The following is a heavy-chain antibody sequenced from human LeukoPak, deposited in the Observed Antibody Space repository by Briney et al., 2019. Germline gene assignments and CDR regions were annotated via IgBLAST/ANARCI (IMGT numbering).Heavy chain of an antibody. CDR3: ARLLYSYGTYYFDY. CDR1: GGSISSYY. J-gene: IGHJ4*02. Sequence: SETLSLTCTVSGGSISSYYWSWIRQPPGKGLEWIGYIYYSGSTNYNPSLKSRVTISVDTSKNQFSLKLSSVTAADTAVYYCARLLYSYGTYYFDYWGQGTLVTAS. V-gene: IGHV4-59*08. D-gene: IGHD5-18*01. CDR2: IYYSGST.